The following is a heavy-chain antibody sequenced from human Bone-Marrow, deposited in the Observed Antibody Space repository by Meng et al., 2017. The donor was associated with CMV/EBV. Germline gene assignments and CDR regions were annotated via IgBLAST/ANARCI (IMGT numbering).Heavy chain of an antibody. D-gene: IGHD6-19*01. V-gene: IGHV1-8*01. Sequence: VKLAQSGAEVKKPGASVKVSCKAAGSTFTSYDINSVRQAAGQGLEWMGWMNPNSGNTDYAQKFQGRVTMTRNISKSTAYMDLSSLRSEDTAVYYCATGVADFEYWGQGTLVTVSS. J-gene: IGHJ4*02. CDR1: GSTFTSYD. CDR3: ATGVADFEY. CDR2: MNPNSGNT.